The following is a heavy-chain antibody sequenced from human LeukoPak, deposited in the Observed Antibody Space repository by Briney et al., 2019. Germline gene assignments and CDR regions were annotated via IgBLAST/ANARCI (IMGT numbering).Heavy chain of an antibody. CDR2: ISGSGGST. J-gene: IGHJ4*02. CDR3: ATHRRGSSGFYFDY. D-gene: IGHD6-6*01. CDR1: GFTFSSYA. Sequence: PGGSLRLSCAASGFTFSSYAMSWVRQAPGKGLEWVSAISGSGGSTYYADSVKGRFTISRDNSKNTLYLQMNSVRAEDTAVYYCATHRRGSSGFYFDYWGQGTLVTVSS. V-gene: IGHV3-23*01.